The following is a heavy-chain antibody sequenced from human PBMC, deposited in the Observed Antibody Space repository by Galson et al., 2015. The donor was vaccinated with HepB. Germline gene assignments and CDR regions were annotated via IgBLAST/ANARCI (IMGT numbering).Heavy chain of an antibody. CDR3: AKAPAAGETAHSDY. J-gene: IGHJ4*02. D-gene: IGHD6-13*01. CDR1: GYTFANYG. V-gene: IGHV1-18*01. Sequence: SVKVSCKASGYTFANYGISWVRQAPGQGLEWMGWISGYNGNINYAQKLQGRVTMTTDTSTSTAYMELRSLRSDDTAVYYCAKAPAAGETAHSDYWGQGTLVTVSS. CDR2: ISGYNGNI.